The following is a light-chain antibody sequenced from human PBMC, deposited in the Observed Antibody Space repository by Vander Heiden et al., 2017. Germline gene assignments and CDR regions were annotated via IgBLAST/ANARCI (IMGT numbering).Light chain of an antibody. J-gene: IGLJ1*01. V-gene: IGLV1-44*01. CDR1: SSNIGSNT. Sequence: QLVLTQPPSASGTPGQRVTISCSGCSSNIGSNTVNWYQQLPGTAPKLLIFINSQRPSGVPDRFSGSKSGTSASLAISVVQAEDEADYYCAAWDDSMNGYVFGSGTKVTVL. CDR3: AAWDDSMNGYV. CDR2: INS.